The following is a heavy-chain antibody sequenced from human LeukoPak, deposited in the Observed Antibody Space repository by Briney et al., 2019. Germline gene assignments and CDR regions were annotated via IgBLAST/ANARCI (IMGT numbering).Heavy chain of an antibody. CDR2: ISYDGSNK. CDR3: ARVGLWFGDYYYYYMDV. J-gene: IGHJ6*03. V-gene: IGHV3-30*04. D-gene: IGHD3-10*01. Sequence: PGRSLRLSCAASGFTFSSYAMHWVRQAPGKGLEWVAVISYDGSNKYYADSVKGRFTISRDNSKNTLYLQMNSLRAEDTAVYYCARVGLWFGDYYYYYMDVWGKGTTVTVSS. CDR1: GFTFSSYA.